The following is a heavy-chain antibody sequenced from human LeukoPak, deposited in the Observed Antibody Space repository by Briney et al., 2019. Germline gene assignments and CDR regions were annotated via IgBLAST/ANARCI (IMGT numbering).Heavy chain of an antibody. CDR1: GFTFSSYA. CDR2: ISGSGGST. V-gene: IGHV3-23*01. J-gene: IGHJ4*02. CDR3: ALGLYSSSWYYFDY. D-gene: IGHD6-13*01. Sequence: PGGSLRLSCAASGFTFSSYAMSWVRQAPGKGLEWVSAISGSGGSTYYADSVKGRFTISRDNSKNTPYLQMNSLRAEDTAVYYCALGLYSSSWYYFDYWGQGTLVTVSS.